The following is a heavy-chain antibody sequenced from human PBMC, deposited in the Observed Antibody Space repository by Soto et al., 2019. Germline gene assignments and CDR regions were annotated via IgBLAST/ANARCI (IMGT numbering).Heavy chain of an antibody. D-gene: IGHD6-19*01. J-gene: IGHJ4*02. CDR3: AKDSTQSSGWIYYDFDY. CDR2: ISGDVGST. CDR1: GFTFSTYA. Sequence: GGSLRLSCAASGFTFSTYAMTWVRQAPGKGLEWVASISGDVGSTYYADSVKGRFGISRDNSKNTLYLQMNSLRAEDTAVYYCAKDSTQSSGWIYYDFDYWGQGTLVTVSS. V-gene: IGHV3-23*01.